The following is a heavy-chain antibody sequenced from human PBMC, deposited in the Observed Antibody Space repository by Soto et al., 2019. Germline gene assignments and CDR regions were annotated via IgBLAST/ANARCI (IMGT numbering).Heavy chain of an antibody. D-gene: IGHD2-15*01. Sequence: ASVKVSCKASGYTFTSYYMHWVRQAPGQGLEWMGIINPSGGSTSYAQKFQGRVTMTRDTSTSTVYMELSSLRSEDTAVYYCARACSGGSCYPTYGMDVWGQGTMVTVSS. V-gene: IGHV1-46*01. J-gene: IGHJ6*02. CDR2: INPSGGST. CDR1: GYTFTSYY. CDR3: ARACSGGSCYPTYGMDV.